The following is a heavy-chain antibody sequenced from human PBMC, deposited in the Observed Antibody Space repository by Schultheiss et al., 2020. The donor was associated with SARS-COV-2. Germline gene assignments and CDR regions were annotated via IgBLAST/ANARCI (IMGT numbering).Heavy chain of an antibody. J-gene: IGHJ5*01. Sequence: GGSLRLSCAASGFTFSSYAMSWVRQAPGKGLEWIAYISYGSTNIFYAPSLKGRFTVSRDNAKNSLYLDINGLRDDDTAVYYCAGHLMSNWFDFWGQGTLVTVSS. CDR2: ISYGSTNI. CDR3: AGHLMSNWFDF. D-gene: IGHD3-16*01. V-gene: IGHV3-48*02. CDR1: GFTFSSYA.